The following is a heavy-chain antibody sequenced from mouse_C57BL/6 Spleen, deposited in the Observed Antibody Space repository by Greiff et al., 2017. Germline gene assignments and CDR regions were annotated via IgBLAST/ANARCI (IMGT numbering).Heavy chain of an antibody. CDR1: GYTFTSYW. D-gene: IGHD1-1*01. J-gene: IGHJ2*01. V-gene: IGHV1-64*01. CDR2: IHPNGGST. CDR3: AVCITAVVAYYLGY. Sequence: QVQLQQPGAELVKPGASVKLSCKASGYTFTSYWMHWVKQRPGQGLEWIGMIHPNGGSTNYNEKFKSKATLTVDKSSSTAYMQLSSLTSEDSAVYYCAVCITAVVAYYLGYWGQGTTLTVSA.